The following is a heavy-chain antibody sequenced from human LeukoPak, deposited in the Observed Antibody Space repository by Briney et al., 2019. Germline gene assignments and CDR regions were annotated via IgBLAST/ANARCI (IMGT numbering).Heavy chain of an antibody. CDR1: GFTFSSYG. CDR2: IRYDGSNK. V-gene: IGHV3-30*02. D-gene: IGHD3-22*01. CDR3: AKGHYDSSDYYYGDFDY. J-gene: IGHJ4*02. Sequence: GGSLRLSCAASGFTFSSYGMHWVRQAPGKGLEWVAFIRYDGSNKYYADSVKGRFTISRDNSKNTLYLQMNSLKAEDTAVYYCAKGHYDSSDYYYGDFDYWGQGTLVTVSS.